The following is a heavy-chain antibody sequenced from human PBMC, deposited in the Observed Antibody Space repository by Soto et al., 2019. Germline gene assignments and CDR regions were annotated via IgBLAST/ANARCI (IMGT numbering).Heavy chain of an antibody. CDR3: VRNPGQYDSGWEYFQH. V-gene: IGHV4-39*01. CDR1: GGSISSSSYF. Sequence: PSETLSLTCTVSGGSISSSSYFWGWIRQPPGKGLEWIGSIYYSGGTYYNPSLKGRVTISRDNAKNTLYLQMSSLRAEDTALYYCVRNPGQYDSGWEYFQHWGLGTLVTVSS. D-gene: IGHD6-19*01. J-gene: IGHJ1*01. CDR2: IYYSGGT.